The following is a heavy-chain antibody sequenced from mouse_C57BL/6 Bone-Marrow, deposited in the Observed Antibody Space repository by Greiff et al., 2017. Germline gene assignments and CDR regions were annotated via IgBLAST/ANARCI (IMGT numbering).Heavy chain of an antibody. V-gene: IGHV6-3*01. CDR2: IRLKSDNYAT. J-gene: IGHJ3*01. Sequence: DVKLVESGGGLVQPGGSMKLSCVASGFTFSNYWMNWVRQSPEKGLEWVAQIRLKSDNYATDYAESVKGRFTISRDDSKSSVYLQMNNLRAEDTGIYYCTNLAWFAYWGQGTLVTVSA. CDR3: TNLAWFAY. CDR1: GFTFSNYW.